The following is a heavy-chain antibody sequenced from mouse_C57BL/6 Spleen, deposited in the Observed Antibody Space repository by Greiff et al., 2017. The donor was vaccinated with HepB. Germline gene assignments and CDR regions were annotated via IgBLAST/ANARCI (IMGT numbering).Heavy chain of an antibody. CDR1: GYTFTEYT. V-gene: IGHV1-62-2*01. CDR2: FYPGSGST. J-gene: IGHJ4*01. CDR3: ARREVPWAMDY. Sequence: VKLQESGAELVKPGASVKLSCKASGYTFTEYTIHWVKQRSGQGLEWIGWFYPGSGSTNYNEKFKSKATLTVDKSSSTAYMQLSSLTSEDSAVYYCARREVPWAMDYWGQGTSVTVSS.